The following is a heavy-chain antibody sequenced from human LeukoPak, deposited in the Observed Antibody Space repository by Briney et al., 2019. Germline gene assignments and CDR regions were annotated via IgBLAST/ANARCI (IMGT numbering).Heavy chain of an antibody. CDR1: GFTFSSYA. V-gene: IGHV3-30*04. D-gene: IGHD3-3*01. J-gene: IGHJ6*03. CDR3: AKTSLSDPSGHYYYMDV. Sequence: GGSLRLSCAASGFTFSSYAMHWVRQAPGKGLEWVAVISYDGSNKKYADSVKARFTISRDNSQNTVSLQLNNLRIEDTALYYCAKTSLSDPSGHYYYMDVWGKGTTVTVSS. CDR2: ISYDGSNK.